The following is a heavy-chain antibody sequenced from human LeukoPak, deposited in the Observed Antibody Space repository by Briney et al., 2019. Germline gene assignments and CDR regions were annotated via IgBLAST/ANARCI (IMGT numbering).Heavy chain of an antibody. D-gene: IGHD6-13*01. CDR1: GYTFTGYY. CDR3: ATYGFLGYSSSWYSYGMDV. V-gene: IGHV1-24*01. CDR2: FDPEDGET. J-gene: IGHJ6*02. Sequence: ASVKVSCKGSGYTFTGYYMHWVRQAPGKGLEWMGGFDPEDGETIYAQKFQGRVTMTEDTSTDTAYMELSSLRSEDTAVYYCATYGFLGYSSSWYSYGMDVWGQGTTVTVSS.